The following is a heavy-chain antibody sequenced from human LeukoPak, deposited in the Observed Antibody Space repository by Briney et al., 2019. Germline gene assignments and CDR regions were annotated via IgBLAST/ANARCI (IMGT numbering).Heavy chain of an antibody. J-gene: IGHJ4*02. CDR2: INHSGSA. D-gene: IGHD3-10*01. CDR1: GGSFSGYY. Sequence: SETLSLTCAVYGGSFSGYYWSWIRQPPGKGLEWIGEINHSGSANYNPSLKSRVTISVDTSKNQFSLKLSSVTAAGTAVYYCARGDIWFGEYWGQGTLVTVSS. CDR3: ARGDIWFGEY. V-gene: IGHV4-34*01.